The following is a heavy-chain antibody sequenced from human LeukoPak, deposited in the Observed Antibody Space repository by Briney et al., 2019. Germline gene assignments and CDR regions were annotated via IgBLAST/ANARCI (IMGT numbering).Heavy chain of an antibody. Sequence: GGSLRLSCAASGFTFSSYGMHWVRQAPGKGLEWVAFIRYTGSNKYYADSVKGRFTISRDNSKNTLCLQMNGLRAEDTAVYYCATDGKLGYYDTSGFFPNYWGQGTLVTVSS. CDR2: IRYTGSNK. CDR3: ATDGKLGYYDTSGFFPNY. V-gene: IGHV3-30*02. D-gene: IGHD3-22*01. CDR1: GFTFSSYG. J-gene: IGHJ4*02.